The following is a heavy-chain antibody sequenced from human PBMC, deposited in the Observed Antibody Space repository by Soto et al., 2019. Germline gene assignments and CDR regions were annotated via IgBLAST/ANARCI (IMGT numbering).Heavy chain of an antibody. CDR1: GFSISSDYY. V-gene: IGHV4-38-2*01. CDR3: GHLKTDTEVTPAPPLFDS. D-gene: IGHD2-2*01. Sequence: NPSETLSLTCAVSGFSISSDYYWGWMRQSPGKGLEWIGTLSHSGRTFYNPSLKSRVTISADTTKNQFSLSLTSVTAADTAVYYCGHLKTDTEVTPAPPLFDSWGQGTLVTVSS. J-gene: IGHJ4*02. CDR2: LSHSGRT.